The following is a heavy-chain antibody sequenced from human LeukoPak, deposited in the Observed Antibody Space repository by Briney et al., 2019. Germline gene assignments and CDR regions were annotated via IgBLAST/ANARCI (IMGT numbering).Heavy chain of an antibody. CDR2: ISGSGGST. J-gene: IGHJ3*02. CDR3: AKYYYGSGSSLDAFDI. D-gene: IGHD3-10*01. V-gene: IGHV3-23*01. CDR1: GFTFDDYA. Sequence: GGSLRLSCAASGFTFDDYAMHWVRHAPGKGLEWVSAISGSGGSTYYADSVKGRFTISRDNSKSTLYLQMNSLRAEDTAVYYCAKYYYGSGSSLDAFDIWGQGTMVTVSS.